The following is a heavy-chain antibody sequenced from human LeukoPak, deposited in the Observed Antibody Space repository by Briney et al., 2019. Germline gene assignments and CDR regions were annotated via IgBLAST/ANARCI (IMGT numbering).Heavy chain of an antibody. CDR1: GYTFTGYY. J-gene: IGHJ6*03. CDR3: ARVKYQLRYRGYYYMDV. CDR2: INPNSGGT. D-gene: IGHD2-2*01. V-gene: IGHV1-2*02. Sequence: ASVKVSCKASGYTFTGYYMHWVRQAPGQGLEWMGWINPNSGGTNYAQKFQGRVTMTRDTSISTAYMELSRLRSDDTAVYYCARVKYQLRYRGYYYMDVWGKGTTVTVSS.